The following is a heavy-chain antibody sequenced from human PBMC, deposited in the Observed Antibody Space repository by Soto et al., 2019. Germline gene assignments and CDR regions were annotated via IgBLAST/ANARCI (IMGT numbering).Heavy chain of an antibody. Sequence: QLLLQESGPGLVRPSDTLSLTCTVSGGSLNSPSYYWGWIRQPPGKGLDWIASIHYTGTTYYKSTLKSRLTISSETSKNQFSLTLRSVTAADTAIYYCARKSRWSAMYYFDYWGQGTLVTVPS. CDR3: ARKSRWSAMYYFDY. CDR1: GGSLNSPSYY. CDR2: IHYTGTT. J-gene: IGHJ4*02. D-gene: IGHD3-16*01. V-gene: IGHV4-39*01.